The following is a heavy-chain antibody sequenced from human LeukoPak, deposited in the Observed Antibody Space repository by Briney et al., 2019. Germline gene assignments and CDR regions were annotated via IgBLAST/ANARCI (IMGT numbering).Heavy chain of an antibody. CDR2: IYTSGST. CDR3: ARDRVGAQPWFDP. D-gene: IGHD1-26*01. CDR1: GGSISSGSYY. Sequence: SETLSLTCTVSGGSISSGSYYWSWIRQPAGKGLEWIGRIYTSGSTNYNPSLKSRVTISVDTSKNQFSLKLSSVTAADTAVYYCARDRVGAQPWFDPWGQGTLVTVSS. V-gene: IGHV4-61*02. J-gene: IGHJ5*02.